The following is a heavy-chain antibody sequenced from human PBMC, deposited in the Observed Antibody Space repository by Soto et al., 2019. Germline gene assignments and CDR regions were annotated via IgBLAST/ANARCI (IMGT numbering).Heavy chain of an antibody. J-gene: IGHJ4*02. CDR2: IYFSGSA. D-gene: IGHD5-12*01. CDR1: GGSITSYY. Sequence: QVQLQESGPGLVKPSETLSLTCTVSGGSITSYYWSWIRQPPGKGLEWIGYIYFSGSANYNPSLKGRVTISVDTSNNQFSLKLSSVTAADTAVYYCARRYSGYGDYWGQGTLVTVSS. V-gene: IGHV4-59*08. CDR3: ARRYSGYGDY.